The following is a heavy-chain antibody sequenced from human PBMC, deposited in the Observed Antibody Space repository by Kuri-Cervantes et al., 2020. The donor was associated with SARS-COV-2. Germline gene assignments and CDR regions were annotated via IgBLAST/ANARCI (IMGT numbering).Heavy chain of an antibody. D-gene: IGHD1-26*01. CDR3: AKGVRGSADYFDY. CDR1: GFTVSSNY. J-gene: IGHJ4*02. CDR2: IYSGGST. V-gene: IGHV3-53*01. Sequence: GGSLRLSCAASGFTVSSNYMSWVRQAPGKGLEWVSVIYSGGSTYYADSVKGRFTISRDNSKNTLYLQMNSLRAEDTAVYYCAKGVRGSADYFDYWGQGTLVTVSS.